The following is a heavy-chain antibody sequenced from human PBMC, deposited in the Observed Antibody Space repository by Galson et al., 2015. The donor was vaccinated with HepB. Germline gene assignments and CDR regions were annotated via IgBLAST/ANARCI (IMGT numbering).Heavy chain of an antibody. CDR2: ISSNGGST. CDR1: GFTFSSYA. V-gene: IGHV3-64*04. Sequence: SLRLSCAASGFTFSSYAMHWVRQAPGKGLEYVSAISSNGGSTYYADSVKGRFTISRDNSKNTLYLQMNSLRTEDTAIYYCARVFGSGSIYFYYGMDVWGQGTTVTVSS. D-gene: IGHD3-3*01. CDR3: ARVFGSGSIYFYYGMDV. J-gene: IGHJ6*02.